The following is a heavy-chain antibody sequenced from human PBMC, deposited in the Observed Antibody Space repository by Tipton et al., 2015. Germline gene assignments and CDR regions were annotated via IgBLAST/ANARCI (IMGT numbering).Heavy chain of an antibody. D-gene: IGHD3-22*01. CDR3: ARGSDYYDRTKYFDY. CDR2: VYYRGSS. Sequence: TLSLTCTVSGGSINTAYWTWIRQPPGKGLEWLGHVYYRGSSYYNPSLKSRLTISIDTSKDQFTLRLSSVTAADTAVYYCARGSDYYDRTKYFDYWGQGTLVTVSS. V-gene: IGHV4-59*12. CDR1: GGSINTAY. J-gene: IGHJ4*02.